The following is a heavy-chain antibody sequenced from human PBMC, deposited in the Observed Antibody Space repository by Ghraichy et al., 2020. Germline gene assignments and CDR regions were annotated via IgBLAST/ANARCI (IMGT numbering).Heavy chain of an antibody. CDR1: VFTVSSNY. CDR3: ARDGWYYDSSGYYGLGAFDI. J-gene: IGHJ3*02. Sequence: GGSLRLSCAASVFTVSSNYMSWVRQAPGKGLEWVSVIYSGGSTYYADSVKGRFTISRHNSKNTLYLQMNSLRAEDTAVYYCARDGWYYDSSGYYGLGAFDIWGQGTMVTVSS. CDR2: IYSGGST. V-gene: IGHV3-53*04. D-gene: IGHD3-22*01.